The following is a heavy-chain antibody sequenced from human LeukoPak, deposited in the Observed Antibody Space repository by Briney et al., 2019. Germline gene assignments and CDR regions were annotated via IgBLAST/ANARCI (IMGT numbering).Heavy chain of an antibody. CDR1: GYSISSGYY. CDR2: IYHSGST. V-gene: IGHV4-38-2*02. D-gene: IGHD1-26*01. CDR3: ARVSVITQYNGSPDYFAS. Sequence: PSETLSLTCTVSGYSISSGYYWGWIRPPPGKGPEWIGSIYHSGSTYYNPSLKSRVTISVDTAKNQFSLKLISVTAADTAVYYCARVSVITQYNGSPDYFASWGQGTLLTVSS. J-gene: IGHJ4*02.